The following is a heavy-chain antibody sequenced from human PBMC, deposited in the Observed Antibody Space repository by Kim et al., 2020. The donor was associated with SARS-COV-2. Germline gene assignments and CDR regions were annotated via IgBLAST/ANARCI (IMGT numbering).Heavy chain of an antibody. CDR1: GYSFTSYW. CDR2: IYPGDSDT. Sequence: GESLKISCKGSGYSFTSYWIGWVRQMPGKGLEWMGIIYPGDSDTRYSPSFQGQVTISADKSINTAYLQWSSLKATDTAMYYCARGGYCSSTSFIEPYYYYYGLDVWGEGTTVTVSS. D-gene: IGHD2-2*01. V-gene: IGHV5-51*01. J-gene: IGHJ6*04. CDR3: ARGGYCSSTSFIEPYYYYYGLDV.